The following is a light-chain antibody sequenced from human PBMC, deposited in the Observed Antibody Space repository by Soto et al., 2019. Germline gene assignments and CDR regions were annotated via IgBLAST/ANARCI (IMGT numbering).Light chain of an antibody. Sequence: DIQMTQSPSSVSPPVGDRVTITCRASQGVGSWLAWYQQKPGKAPKLLIFAASSVQSGVPSRFSGSGSGTDFTLTISSLQPEDVASYYCQQANSFPWTFGQGTKVEIK. CDR3: QQANSFPWT. J-gene: IGKJ1*01. V-gene: IGKV1-12*01. CDR1: QGVGSW. CDR2: AAS.